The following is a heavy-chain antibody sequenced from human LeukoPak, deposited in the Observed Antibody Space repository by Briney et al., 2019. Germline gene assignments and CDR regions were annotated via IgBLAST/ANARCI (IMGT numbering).Heavy chain of an antibody. D-gene: IGHD3-10*01. Sequence: GGSLRLSCAASGFTFSSYAMSWVRQAPGKGLEWVSAISGSGGSTYYADSVKGRFTISRDNSKNTLYLQMNSLRAEDTAVYYCARVGSGSGSYGSGNYYFDDWGPGTLVTVSS. CDR2: ISGSGGST. J-gene: IGHJ4*02. CDR1: GFTFSSYA. V-gene: IGHV3-23*01. CDR3: ARVGSGSGSYGSGNYYFDD.